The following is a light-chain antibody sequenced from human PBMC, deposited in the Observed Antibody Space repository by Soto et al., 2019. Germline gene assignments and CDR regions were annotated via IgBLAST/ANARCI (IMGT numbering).Light chain of an antibody. CDR3: QQYTDWPWGT. Sequence: EIVMTQSPAILSVSPGERATLSCRASQSVSSNLAWYQQKPGQTPRLLIYGASSRATGIPVRFSGSGSGTEFTLTISSLRPEDFAVYYCQQYTDWPWGTFGGGTKVDIK. CDR2: GAS. CDR1: QSVSSN. V-gene: IGKV3-15*01. J-gene: IGKJ4*01.